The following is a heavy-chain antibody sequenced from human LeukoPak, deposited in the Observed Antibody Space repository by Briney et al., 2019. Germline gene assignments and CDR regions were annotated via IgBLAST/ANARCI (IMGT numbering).Heavy chain of an antibody. CDR1: GFTFSNYW. Sequence: GGSLRLSCAPSGFTFSNYWMHWVRQTPGKGLVWVSRIISDGSSTSYADSVKGRFTISRDNAKNTLYLQMNSLRAEDTAVYYCTRDGSLPDYWGQGTLVTVSS. J-gene: IGHJ4*02. CDR3: TRDGSLPDY. V-gene: IGHV3-74*01. CDR2: IISDGSST.